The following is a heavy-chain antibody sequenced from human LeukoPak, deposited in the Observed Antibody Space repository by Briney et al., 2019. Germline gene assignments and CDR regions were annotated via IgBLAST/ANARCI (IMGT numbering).Heavy chain of an antibody. J-gene: IGHJ2*01. CDR3: AKLGTYSYFDF. V-gene: IGHV3-23*01. Sequence: GGSLRLSCAASGFNFSPYGMSWIRQAPGKGLEWVAGISGSGSDTYYADSVKGRFTISRDNFKNTVDLQMNSLRADDTAVYYCAKLGTYSYFDFWGRGTLVTVSS. CDR2: ISGSGSDT. D-gene: IGHD7-27*01. CDR1: GFNFSPYG.